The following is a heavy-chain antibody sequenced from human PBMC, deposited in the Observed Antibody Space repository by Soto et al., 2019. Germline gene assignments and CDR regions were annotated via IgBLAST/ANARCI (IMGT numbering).Heavy chain of an antibody. J-gene: IGHJ3*02. D-gene: IGHD2-15*01. V-gene: IGHV3-9*01. CDR3: ASLVVRDAFDI. Sequence: LRLSCAASGFTFDDYAMHWVRQAPGKGLEWVSGISWNSGSIGYADSVKGRFTISRDNAKNSLYLQMNSLRAEDTALYYCASLVVRDAFDIWGQRTMVTVSS. CDR2: ISWNSGSI. CDR1: GFTFDDYA.